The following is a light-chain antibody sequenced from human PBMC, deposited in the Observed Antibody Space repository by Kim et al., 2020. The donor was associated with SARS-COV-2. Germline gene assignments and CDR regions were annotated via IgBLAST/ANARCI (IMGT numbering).Light chain of an antibody. CDR3: QQYDRGLT. CDR1: QDITNY. J-gene: IGKJ4*01. V-gene: IGKV1-33*01. CDR2: DAS. Sequence: DIQMTQSPSSLSASVGDRVTITCQASQDITNYLNWYQQKPGRAPKLLIYDASNLETGVPSRFSGSGSGTDFTFTISSLQPEDIATYYCQQYDRGLTFGGGTKLEI.